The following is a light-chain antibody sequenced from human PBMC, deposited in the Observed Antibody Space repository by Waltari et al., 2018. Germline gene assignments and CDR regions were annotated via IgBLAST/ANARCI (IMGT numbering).Light chain of an antibody. CDR3: QQSYTTAYT. V-gene: IGKV1-39*01. J-gene: IGKJ2*01. Sequence: IQMTQSPSSLSASVGDRVPITCQASQSISTSLNWYQQIPGKAPKLLIYVASTLQSGVPSRFSGSGSGTDFSLTISSLQPEDFATYYCQQSYTTAYTFGQGTKLEIK. CDR1: QSISTS. CDR2: VAS.